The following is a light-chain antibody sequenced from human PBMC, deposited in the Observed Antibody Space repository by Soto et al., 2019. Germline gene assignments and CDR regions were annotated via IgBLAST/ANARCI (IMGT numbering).Light chain of an antibody. CDR2: NAF. V-gene: IGKV1-39*01. CDR1: QSISSY. CDR3: QQSYSRPRA. J-gene: IGKJ1*01. Sequence: DIQMNKYPSSLSASVGDRVTITCRASQSISSYLNWYQQKPGKAPNLLIYNAFNLESGVPSRFSGSGSGTDYTLTISSLQPEDFATYFCQQSYSRPRAFCQGTKVDIE.